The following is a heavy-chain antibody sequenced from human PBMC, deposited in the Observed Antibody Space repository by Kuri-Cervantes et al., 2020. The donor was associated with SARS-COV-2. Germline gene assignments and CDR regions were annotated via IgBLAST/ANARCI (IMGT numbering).Heavy chain of an antibody. V-gene: IGHV3-30-3*01. J-gene: IGHJ4*02. D-gene: IGHD2-21*01. Sequence: LSLTCAASEFTFRNYAMHWVRQAPGKGLEWVAVISYDGSNKDYTASGKGRFTIPRDNSQNTLYLQMKSLRTEDTALYYCARDRVGVHDSWGQGTLVTVSS. CDR1: EFTFRNYA. CDR3: ARDRVGVHDS. CDR2: ISYDGSNK.